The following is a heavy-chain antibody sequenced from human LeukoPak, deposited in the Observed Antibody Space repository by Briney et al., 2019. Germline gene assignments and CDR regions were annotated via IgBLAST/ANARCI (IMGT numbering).Heavy chain of an antibody. Sequence: PGGSLRLSCAASGFAFSSFAISWVRQAPGRGLEWVSGISSSSHLAFYADSVQGRFSVSRDNSRNTLYLQMDSLRAEDTALYYCAKEVVMTTAPFGYSFDSWGQGTLVTVSS. J-gene: IGHJ4*02. CDR1: GFAFSSFA. CDR2: ISSSSHLA. D-gene: IGHD3-22*01. V-gene: IGHV3-23*01. CDR3: AKEVVMTTAPFGYSFDS.